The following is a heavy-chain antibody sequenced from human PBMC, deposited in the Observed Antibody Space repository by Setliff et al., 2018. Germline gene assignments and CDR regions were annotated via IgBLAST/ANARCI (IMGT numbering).Heavy chain of an antibody. J-gene: IGHJ3*02. V-gene: IGHV4-30-4*08. Sequence: SETLSLTCTVSGGSFNSANYYWNWIRQPPGKGLEWIGFIFSSGTTSYNPSLMSRVFMSIDTSQNQVSLRLGSVTAADTAVYYCVRGANDILTTYALDIWGEGTMVTVS. CDR1: GGSFNSANYY. CDR3: VRGANDILTTYALDI. D-gene: IGHD3-9*01. CDR2: IFSSGTT.